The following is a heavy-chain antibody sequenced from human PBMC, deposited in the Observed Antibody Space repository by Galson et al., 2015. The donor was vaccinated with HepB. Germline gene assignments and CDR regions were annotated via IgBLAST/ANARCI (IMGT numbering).Heavy chain of an antibody. D-gene: IGHD3-9*01. J-gene: IGHJ6*02. CDR3: GRYYDILTCNFLDGMDA. CDR1: GYSFTSYY. Sequence: SVKVSCKASGYSFTSYYMNWVRQAPGQGLEWVGIINPSDGGTSYAQKFQGRVTMTRDTSSSTAYMELSSLRSEDTAVYYCGRYYDILTCNFLDGMDAGGQGTTVTVSS. CDR2: INPSDGGT. V-gene: IGHV1-46*01.